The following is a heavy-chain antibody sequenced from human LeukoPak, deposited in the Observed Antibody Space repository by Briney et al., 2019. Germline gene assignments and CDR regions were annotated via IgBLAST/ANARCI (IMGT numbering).Heavy chain of an antibody. D-gene: IGHD6-19*01. CDR1: GGSISSGGYY. V-gene: IGHV4-31*03. Sequence: SETLSLTCTVSGGSISSGGYYWSWIRQHPGKGLEWIGYIYYSGSTYYNPSLKSRVTISVDTSKNQFSLKLSSVTAADTAVYYCARPWLPRGLWYFDLWGRGTLVTVSS. J-gene: IGHJ2*01. CDR2: IYYSGST. CDR3: ARPWLPRGLWYFDL.